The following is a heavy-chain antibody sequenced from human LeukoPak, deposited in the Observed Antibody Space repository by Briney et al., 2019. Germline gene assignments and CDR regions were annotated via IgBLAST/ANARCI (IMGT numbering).Heavy chain of an antibody. CDR1: GFTFSISW. Sequence: GGSLRLSCAASGFTFSISWMTWVRQAPGKGLEWVANIKEDGSEKYYVDSVKGRFTFSRDNAKNSLYLQMNSLRAEDTAVYYCARVGRLQYGDYVAFDYWGQGTPVTVSS. V-gene: IGHV3-7*03. D-gene: IGHD4-17*01. CDR2: IKEDGSEK. CDR3: ARVGRLQYGDYVAFDY. J-gene: IGHJ4*02.